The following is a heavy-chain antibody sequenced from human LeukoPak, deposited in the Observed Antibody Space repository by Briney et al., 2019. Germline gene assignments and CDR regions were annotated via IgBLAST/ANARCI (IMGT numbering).Heavy chain of an antibody. D-gene: IGHD6-19*01. Sequence: AGGSLRLSCAGSGFSFSSYGMHWARQAPGKGLEWMAFIRSDGSNKYYADSVKGRFTISRDNSKNTLYLQMNSLRAEDTAVYYCARILDSAWGELGYWGQGTLVTVSS. J-gene: IGHJ4*02. V-gene: IGHV3-30*02. CDR3: ARILDSAWGELGY. CDR2: IRSDGSNK. CDR1: GFSFSSYG.